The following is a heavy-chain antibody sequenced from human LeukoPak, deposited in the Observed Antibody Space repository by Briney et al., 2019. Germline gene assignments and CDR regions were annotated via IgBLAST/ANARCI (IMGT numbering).Heavy chain of an antibody. CDR3: ARGGGSFDY. J-gene: IGHJ4*02. Sequence: SQTLSLTRAISGDSVSSNSAGWNWIRQSPSRGLEWLGRTYYRSKWYNDYAASVKGRITINPDTSKNQFSLQLNSVTPEDTAVYYCARGGGSFDYWGQGTLVTVSS. CDR1: GDSVSSNSAG. D-gene: IGHD1-26*01. CDR2: TYYRSKWYN. V-gene: IGHV6-1*01.